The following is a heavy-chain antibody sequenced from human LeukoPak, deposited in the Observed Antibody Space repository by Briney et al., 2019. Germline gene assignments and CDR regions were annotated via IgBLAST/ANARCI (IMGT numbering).Heavy chain of an antibody. J-gene: IGHJ6*02. V-gene: IGHV1-46*01. CDR1: GYTFTSYY. CDR2: ITPRSGST. CDR3: AKVHCSSTSCSHDPFDI. Sequence: ASVKVSCKASGYTFTSYYIHWVRQAPGQGLEWMGVITPRSGSTTYAQRLQGRVSMTRDTSTSTVYMELSSLRSEDTAVYYCAKVHCSSTSCSHDPFDIWGQGTTVTVSS. D-gene: IGHD2-2*01.